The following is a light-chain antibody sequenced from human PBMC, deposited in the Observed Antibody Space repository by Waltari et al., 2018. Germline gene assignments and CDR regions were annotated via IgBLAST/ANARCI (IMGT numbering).Light chain of an antibody. CDR3: QQYNNWPRT. J-gene: IGKJ1*01. Sequence: EIVMTQSPATLSVSPGERATLSCRASQSVSSNLAWYQQKPGQAPRLLILGASTRATGIPTRFSGSWAGTEFTLTISSLQAEDFAVYYCQQYNNWPRTFGQGTKVEIK. CDR1: QSVSSN. V-gene: IGKV3-15*01. CDR2: GAS.